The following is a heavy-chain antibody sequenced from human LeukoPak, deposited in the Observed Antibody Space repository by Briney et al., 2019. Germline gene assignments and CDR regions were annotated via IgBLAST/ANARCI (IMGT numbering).Heavy chain of an antibody. J-gene: IGHJ6*02. V-gene: IGHV3-7*02. CDR2: IKQDGSEK. CDR3: ARVWDYDILTGRHYYYYGMDV. D-gene: IGHD3-9*01. Sequence: GGSLRLFCAASGFTFRSYWMNWVRQAPGKGLEWVANIKQDGSEKYYVDSVKGRFIISRDNAKNSLYLQMNSLRDEDTAVYYCARVWDYDILTGRHYYYYGMDVWGQGTTVTVSS. CDR1: GFTFRSYW.